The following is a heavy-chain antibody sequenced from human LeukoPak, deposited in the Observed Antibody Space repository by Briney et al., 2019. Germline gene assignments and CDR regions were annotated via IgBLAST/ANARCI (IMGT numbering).Heavy chain of an antibody. CDR2: ISGSGGST. D-gene: IGHD2-21*01. J-gene: IGHJ5*02. CDR1: GFTFSSYA. Sequence: GGSLRLSCAASGFTFSSYAMSWVRQAPGKGLEWVSAISGSGGSTYYADSVKGRLTISRDNSKNTLYLQMNSLRAEDTAVYYCAKVGIMIGWFDPWGQGTLVTVSS. CDR3: AKVGIMIGWFDP. V-gene: IGHV3-23*01.